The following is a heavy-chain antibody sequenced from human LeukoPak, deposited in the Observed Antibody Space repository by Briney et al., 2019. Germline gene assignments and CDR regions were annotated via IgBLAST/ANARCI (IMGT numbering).Heavy chain of an antibody. J-gene: IGHJ4*02. V-gene: IGHV3-23*01. CDR1: GFTFSSYA. CDR2: ISGSGGLT. D-gene: IGHD4-17*01. CDR3: AKDEGPICLYGDCPFDY. Sequence: GGSLRLSCAASGFTFSSYAMSWVRQAPGKGLEVVSGISGSGGLTNYADSVKGRFTISRDNSKNTLFLQMNSLRAEDMAVYYCAKDEGPICLYGDCPFDYWGQGNMVTVSS.